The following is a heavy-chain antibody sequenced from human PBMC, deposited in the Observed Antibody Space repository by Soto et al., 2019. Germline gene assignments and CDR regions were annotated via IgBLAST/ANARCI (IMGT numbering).Heavy chain of an antibody. D-gene: IGHD6-13*01. CDR2: IHYSGRT. CDR1: DDSSSTSGYS. J-gene: IGHJ4*02. CDR3: ARRLSYGVAGPGTLFEF. V-gene: IGHV4-39*01. Sequence: QLQLRESGPGLVKPSETLSLTRTVSDDSSSTSGYSWGWIRQPPGRGLEWIGRIHYSGRTSYSPSLRSRVTISVDTPESQFSLRLNSVTAADTAVYYCARRLSYGVAGPGTLFEFWGQGTLVIVSS.